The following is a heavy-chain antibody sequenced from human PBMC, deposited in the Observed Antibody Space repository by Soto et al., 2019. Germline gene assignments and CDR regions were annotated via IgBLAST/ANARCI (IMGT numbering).Heavy chain of an antibody. CDR1: GFTFSSYW. CDR2: INSDGSST. J-gene: IGHJ4*02. D-gene: IGHD2-21*02. Sequence: EVQLVESGGGLVQPGGSLRLSCAASGFTFSSYWMHWVRQAPGKGLVWVSRINSDGSSTSYADSVKGRFTISKDNAKNTLYLQMNSPRADDTAVYYCARAGGRIVVVTAWGQGTLVTVSS. CDR3: ARAGGRIVVVTA. V-gene: IGHV3-74*01.